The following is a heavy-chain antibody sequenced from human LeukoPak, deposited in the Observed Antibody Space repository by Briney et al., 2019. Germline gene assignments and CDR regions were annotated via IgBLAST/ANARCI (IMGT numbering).Heavy chain of an antibody. CDR3: AKVFQKYCSSTSCYADY. J-gene: IGHJ4*02. D-gene: IGHD2-2*01. CDR2: ISGSGGST. Sequence: PGGSLRLSCAASGFTFSSYAMSWVRQAPGKGLEWVSAISGSGGSTYYADSVKGRFTISRDNSKNTLYLQMNSLRAEDTAVYYCAKVFQKYCSSTSCYADYWGQGTLVTVSS. V-gene: IGHV3-23*01. CDR1: GFTFSSYA.